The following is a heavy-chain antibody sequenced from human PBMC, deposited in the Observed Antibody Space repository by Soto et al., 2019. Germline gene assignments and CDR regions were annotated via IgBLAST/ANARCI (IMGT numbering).Heavy chain of an antibody. CDR1: SGSISSSNW. CDR3: AREAPAPIYYFDY. D-gene: IGHD2-2*01. Sequence: QVRLQESGTGLVKPSGTLSLTCAVSSGSISSSNWWSWVRQPPGKGLEWNGEIYHSGTTNYNPSLKSRVTITVDKSNNQFSLKQSSVTAADTAVYYCAREAPAPIYYFDYWGQGALVTVSS. V-gene: IGHV4-4*02. J-gene: IGHJ4*02. CDR2: IYHSGTT.